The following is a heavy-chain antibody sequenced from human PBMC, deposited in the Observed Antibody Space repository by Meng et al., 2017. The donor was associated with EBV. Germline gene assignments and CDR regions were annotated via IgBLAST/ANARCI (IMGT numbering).Heavy chain of an antibody. V-gene: IGHV1-69*01. Sequence: GQLLQLGAEVKKPGSWVKVSCRPSGGTFRSDAVSWVRKAPGQGLEWMGGLIPMVGAPHYAQKFQGRVTIIADESTSTHSMELNSLRSEDTAMYYCASESGRGFTPDYWGQGTLVTVSS. J-gene: IGHJ4*02. CDR2: LIPMVGAP. D-gene: IGHD3-10*01. CDR1: GGTFRSDA. CDR3: ASESGRGFTPDY.